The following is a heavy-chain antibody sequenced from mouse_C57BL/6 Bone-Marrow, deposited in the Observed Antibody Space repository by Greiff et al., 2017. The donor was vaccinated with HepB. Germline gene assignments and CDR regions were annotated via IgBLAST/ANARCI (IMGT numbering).Heavy chain of an antibody. D-gene: IGHD1-1*01. CDR2: IYPRSGNT. CDR1: GYTFTSYG. CDR3: ARGAYGSSEEGYAMDY. Sequence: VQLKESGAELARPGASVKLSCKASGYTFTSYGISWVKQRTGQGLEWIGEIYPRSGNTYYNEKFKGKATLTADKSSSTAYMELRSLTSEDSAVYFCARGAYGSSEEGYAMDYWGQGTSVTVSS. J-gene: IGHJ4*01. V-gene: IGHV1-81*01.